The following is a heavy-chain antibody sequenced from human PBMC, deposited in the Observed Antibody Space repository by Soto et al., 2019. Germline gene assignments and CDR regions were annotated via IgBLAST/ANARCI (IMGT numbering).Heavy chain of an antibody. CDR1: GFSFTSYS. J-gene: IGHJ4*02. V-gene: IGHV1-3*01. CDR3: ARWIDNGYVDY. CDR2: INAGRGKT. Sequence: QGQLVQSGAEVKKPGASVKVSCGTSGFSFTSYSFHWVRQAPAQGLQWMGWINAGRGKTKYSQQFQGRGTFTWDTAANTVYMELSRLPAEDTSVFYCARWIDNGYVDYWCQGTLVTVSA. D-gene: IGHD4-17*01.